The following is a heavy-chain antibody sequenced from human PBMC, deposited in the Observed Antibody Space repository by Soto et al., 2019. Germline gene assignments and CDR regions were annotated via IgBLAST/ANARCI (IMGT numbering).Heavy chain of an antibody. V-gene: IGHV4-59*08. J-gene: IGHJ4*02. Sequence: SETLSLTCTVSGGSISSYYWSWIRQPPGKGLERIGYIYYSGSTNYNPSLKSRVTISVDTSKNQFSLKLSSVSAADTAVYYCARNYGPGYTFDYWGQGTLVTVSS. CDR2: IYYSGST. D-gene: IGHD3-10*01. CDR1: GGSISSYY. CDR3: ARNYGPGYTFDY.